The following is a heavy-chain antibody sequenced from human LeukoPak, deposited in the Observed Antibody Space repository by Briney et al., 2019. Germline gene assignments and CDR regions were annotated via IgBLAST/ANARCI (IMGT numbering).Heavy chain of an antibody. J-gene: IGHJ4*02. D-gene: IGHD3-10*01. V-gene: IGHV1-2*02. CDR1: GYTFTGYY. CDR2: INPNSGGT. CDR3: ARRYYYGSGSYYKVLFDY. Sequence: GASVKVSCKASGYTFTGYYMHWVRQAPGQGLEWMGWINPNSGGTNYAQKFQGRVTMTRDTSISTAYMELSRLRSDDTAVYYCARRYYYGSGSYYKVLFDYWGQGTLVTVSS.